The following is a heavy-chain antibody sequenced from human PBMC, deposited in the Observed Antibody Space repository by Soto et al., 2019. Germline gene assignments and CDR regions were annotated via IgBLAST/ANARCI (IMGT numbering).Heavy chain of an antibody. V-gene: IGHV4-30-2*01. D-gene: IGHD4-17*01. CDR2: IYHSGST. CDR3: ASDYGDYCGTMAFDI. J-gene: IGHJ3*02. Sequence: QLQLQESGSGLVKPSQTLSLTCAVSGGSISSGGYSWSWIRQPPGKGLEWIGYIYHSGSTYYNPSLKSLVTISVDRSKNQFSLKLSSVTAADTAVYYCASDYGDYCGTMAFDIWGQGTMVTVSS. CDR1: GGSISSGGYS.